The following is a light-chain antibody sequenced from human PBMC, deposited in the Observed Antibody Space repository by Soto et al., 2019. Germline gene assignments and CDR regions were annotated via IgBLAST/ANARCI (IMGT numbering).Light chain of an antibody. CDR2: DAS. CDR1: QSVTSIY. Sequence: EIVLTQSPGTLSLSPGERATLSCRASQSVTSIYLAWYQQKPGQAPRLLIYDASSRATGIPDRFSGSGSGTDFTLTISRLEPEDFAVYYCQQYANLPWTFGQGTKVDIK. V-gene: IGKV3-20*01. J-gene: IGKJ1*01. CDR3: QQYANLPWT.